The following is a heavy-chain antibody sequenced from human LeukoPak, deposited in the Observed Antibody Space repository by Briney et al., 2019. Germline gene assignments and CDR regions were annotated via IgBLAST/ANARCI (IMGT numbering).Heavy chain of an antibody. Sequence: SGGSLRLSCAASGFTVSSNYMSWVRQAPGKGLEWVSVIYSGGSTYYADSVKGRFTISRDNSKNTLYLQMNSLRAVDTAVYYCARVGLGDFWSAFWGQGTLVTVSS. CDR2: IYSGGST. J-gene: IGHJ4*02. CDR1: GFTVSSNY. CDR3: ARVGLGDFWSAF. V-gene: IGHV3-66*02. D-gene: IGHD3-3*01.